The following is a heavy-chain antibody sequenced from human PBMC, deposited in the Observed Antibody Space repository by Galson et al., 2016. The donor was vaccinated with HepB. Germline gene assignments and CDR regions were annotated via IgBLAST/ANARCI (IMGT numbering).Heavy chain of an antibody. Sequence: SGAEVKKTGESLKISCTASGYTFSTYMITWVRQMPGKGLEWMGRVDPRNSFTNYSPSPQGHVTISADKSVTTAYLQWSTLKASDTAVYYCARLILDNNGYHLDHWGQGTLVTVSS. CDR3: ARLILDNNGYHLDH. D-gene: IGHD3-22*01. V-gene: IGHV5-10-1*01. J-gene: IGHJ4*02. CDR1: GYTFSTYM. CDR2: VDPRNSFT.